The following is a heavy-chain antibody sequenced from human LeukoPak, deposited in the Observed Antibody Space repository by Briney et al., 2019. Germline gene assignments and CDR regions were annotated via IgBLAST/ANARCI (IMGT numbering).Heavy chain of an antibody. CDR2: INPNSGGT. D-gene: IGHD6-13*01. CDR1: GYTFTGYY. V-gene: IGHV1-2*02. J-gene: IGHJ6*03. Sequence: GASVKVSCKASGYTFTGYYMHWVRQAPGQGLEWMGWINPNSGGTNYAQKFQGRVTMTRDTSISTAYMELSRLRSDDTAVYYCARLYVSVYSSRYEYYYYMDVWGKGTTVTVSS. CDR3: ARLYVSVYSSRYEYYYYMDV.